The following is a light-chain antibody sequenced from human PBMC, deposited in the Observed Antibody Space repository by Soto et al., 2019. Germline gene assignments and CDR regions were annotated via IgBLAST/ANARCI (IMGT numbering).Light chain of an antibody. V-gene: IGKV3-20*01. J-gene: IGKJ2*01. CDR1: QSVSNNY. CDR2: GSS. CDR3: QQYGSSPPYT. Sequence: EVVLTQSPGTLSLSPGERATLSCRASQSVSNNYFAWYQQKPGQAPRHLIFGSSDRATGIPDRFSGSGSGTDFTLTLSRLEPEDFAVYYCQQYGSSPPYTFGQGTKLEIK.